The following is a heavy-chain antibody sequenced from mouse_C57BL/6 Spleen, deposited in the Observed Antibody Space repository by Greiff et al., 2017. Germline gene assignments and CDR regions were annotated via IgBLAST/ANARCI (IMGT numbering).Heavy chain of an antibody. V-gene: IGHV1-80*01. CDR3: AGSDYYGSLHYFGG. CDR2: IYPGDGDT. Sequence: QVQLQQSGAELVKPGASVKISCKASGYAFSSYWMHWVKQRPGQGLEWIGQIYPGDGDTNYNGKFKGKATLTADKSSSTAYMQLSSLTSEDSAVYVCAGSDYYGSLHYFGGWGQGTTLTV. D-gene: IGHD1-1*01. CDR1: GYAFSSYW. J-gene: IGHJ2*01.